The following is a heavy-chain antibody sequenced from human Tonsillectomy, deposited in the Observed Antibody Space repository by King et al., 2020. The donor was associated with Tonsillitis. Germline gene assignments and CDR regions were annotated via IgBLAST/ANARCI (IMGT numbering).Heavy chain of an antibody. CDR2: ISSSSSFI. D-gene: IGHD5-18*01. Sequence: VQLVESGGGLVKPGGSLRLSCAASGFTFSSYSMNWVRQAPWKGLEWVSSISSSSSFIYYADSVKGRFTISRDNAKNSLYLQINSLRAEDTAVYYCARDYGYSYGDFDYWGQGTLVTVSS. CDR3: ARDYGYSYGDFDY. V-gene: IGHV3-21*01. J-gene: IGHJ4*02. CDR1: GFTFSSYS.